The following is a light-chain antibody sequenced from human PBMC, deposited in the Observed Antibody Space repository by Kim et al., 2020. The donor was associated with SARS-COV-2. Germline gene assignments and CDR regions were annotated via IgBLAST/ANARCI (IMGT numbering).Light chain of an antibody. CDR3: VAWDDSLNGAV. CDR2: SND. CDR1: RSNIGSNV. V-gene: IGLV1-44*01. J-gene: IGLJ3*02. Sequence: GRRVTMSGAGSRSNIGSNVVNWYQQLPGTAPKLRIYSNDYRPAGVPARFSGSKYGTSASLAISGLQSEDEADYYCVAWDDSLNGAVFGGGTKVTVL.